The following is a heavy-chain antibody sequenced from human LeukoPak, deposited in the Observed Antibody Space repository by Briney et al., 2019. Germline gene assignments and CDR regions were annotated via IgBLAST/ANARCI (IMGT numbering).Heavy chain of an antibody. J-gene: IGHJ4*02. CDR2: INPNSGGT. Sequence: ASVKVSCKASGYTFTGYYMHWVRQAPGQGLEWMGWINPNSGGTNYAQKLQGRVTMTRDTSISTAYMELSRLRSDDTAVYYCARDGFPRGIVGAISHFDYWGQGTLVTVSS. CDR1: GYTFTGYY. D-gene: IGHD1-26*01. V-gene: IGHV1-2*02. CDR3: ARDGFPRGIVGAISHFDY.